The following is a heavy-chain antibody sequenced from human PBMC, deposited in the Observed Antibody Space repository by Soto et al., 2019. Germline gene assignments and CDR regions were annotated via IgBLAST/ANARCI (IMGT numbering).Heavy chain of an antibody. Sequence: ASVKVSCKASGYTFTSYYMHWVRQAPGQGLEWMGIINPSGGSTSYAQKFQGGVTMTRDTSTSTVYMELSSLRSEDTAVYYCARDRMAVAKRGGMDVWGQGTTVTVSS. CDR1: GYTFTSYY. CDR2: INPSGGST. J-gene: IGHJ6*02. D-gene: IGHD6-19*01. CDR3: ARDRMAVAKRGGMDV. V-gene: IGHV1-46*01.